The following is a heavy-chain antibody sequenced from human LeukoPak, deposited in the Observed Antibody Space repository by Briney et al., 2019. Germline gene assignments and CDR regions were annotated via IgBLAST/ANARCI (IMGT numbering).Heavy chain of an antibody. V-gene: IGHV3-9*01. J-gene: IGHJ4*02. D-gene: IGHD3-22*01. CDR2: ISSHSLTS. Sequence: PGVSLRLSCAASGFTFDDYAMHWVRQAPGRGLEWFSGISSHSLTSGYAESVKGRFTISRDNAKNSLYLQMNSLRAEDTAVYYCARDFGDNYYDSSGYYYWGQGTLVTVSS. CDR1: GFTFDDYA. CDR3: ARDFGDNYYDSSGYYY.